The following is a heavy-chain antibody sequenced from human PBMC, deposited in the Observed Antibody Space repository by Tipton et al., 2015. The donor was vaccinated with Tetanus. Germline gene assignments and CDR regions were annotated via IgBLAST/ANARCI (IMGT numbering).Heavy chain of an antibody. D-gene: IGHD2-2*01. J-gene: IGHJ4*02. CDR1: GGTFSSYA. CDR2: IIPIIGIA. CDR3: AIGYCSSTGCWSDNLDY. V-gene: IGHV1-69*17. Sequence: QSGAEVKKPGSSVKVSCKASGGTFSSYAISWVRQAPGQGLEWMGGIIPIIGIANYAQKFQGRVTITADKSTSTAYMELSSLRSEDTALYYCAIGYCSSTGCWSDNLDYWGQGTLVTVSS.